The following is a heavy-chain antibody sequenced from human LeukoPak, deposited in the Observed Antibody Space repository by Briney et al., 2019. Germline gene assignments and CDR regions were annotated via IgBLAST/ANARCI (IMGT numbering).Heavy chain of an antibody. CDR1: GGTFSSYA. Sequence: ASVKVTCKASGGTFSSYAISWVRQAPGQGLEWMGRIIPILGIANYAQKFQGRVTITADKSTSTAYMELSSLRSEDTAVYYCASMPYYDSSGYQYYYYGMDVWGQGTTVTVSS. CDR2: IIPILGIA. V-gene: IGHV1-69*04. CDR3: ASMPYYDSSGYQYYYYGMDV. J-gene: IGHJ6*02. D-gene: IGHD3-22*01.